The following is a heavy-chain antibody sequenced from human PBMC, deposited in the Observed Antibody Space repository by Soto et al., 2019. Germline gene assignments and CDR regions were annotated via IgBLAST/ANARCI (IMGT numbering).Heavy chain of an antibody. CDR3: ARGRNWSGYYIPYYMDV. D-gene: IGHD3-3*01. J-gene: IGHJ6*03. CDR2: IYYSGST. V-gene: IGHV4-59*01. Sequence: QVQLQESGPGLVKPSETLSLTCTVSGGSISSYYWSWIRQPPGKGLEWIGYIYYSGSTNYNPSLKSRVTISVDTSKNQFSLKLSSVTAADTAVYYCARGRNWSGYYIPYYMDVWGKGTTVTVSS. CDR1: GGSISSYY.